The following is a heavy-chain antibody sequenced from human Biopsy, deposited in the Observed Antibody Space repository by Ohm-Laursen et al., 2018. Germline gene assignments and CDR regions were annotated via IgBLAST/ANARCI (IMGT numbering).Heavy chain of an antibody. Sequence: SLRLSCAASGFNFSIYGMHWVRQAPGKGLEWVAVTSYDGNKKYFADSVKGRFTISRDNSKSTLYLQMNSLRAEDTAVYYCANSIVTIYYDVTGEGAFDVWGQGTMVTVSS. CDR3: ANSIVTIYYDVTGEGAFDV. D-gene: IGHD3-16*01. CDR2: TSYDGNKK. CDR1: GFNFSIYG. J-gene: IGHJ3*01. V-gene: IGHV3-30*18.